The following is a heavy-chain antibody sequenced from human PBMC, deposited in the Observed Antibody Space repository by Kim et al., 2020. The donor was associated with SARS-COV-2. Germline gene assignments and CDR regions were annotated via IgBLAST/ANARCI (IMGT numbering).Heavy chain of an antibody. V-gene: IGHV3-53*01. CDR3: ASGYCTGGSCPFEY. J-gene: IGHJ4*02. D-gene: IGHD2-8*02. Sequence: ADSVKGRFTISRDNPKNTLSLQMNTLRVEDTAMYFCASGYCTGGSCPFEYWGQGTLVTVSS.